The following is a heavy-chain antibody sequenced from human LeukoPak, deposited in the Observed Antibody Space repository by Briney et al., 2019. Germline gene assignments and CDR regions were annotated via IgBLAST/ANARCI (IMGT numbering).Heavy chain of an antibody. V-gene: IGHV3-30*04. CDR2: ISYDGSNK. Sequence: PGGSLRLSCAASGFTFSSYAMHWVRQAPGKGLEGVAVISYDGSNKYYADSVKGRFTISRDNSKNTLYLQMNSLRAEDTAVYYCARWADYWGQGTLVTVSS. J-gene: IGHJ4*02. CDR1: GFTFSSYA. CDR3: ARWADY.